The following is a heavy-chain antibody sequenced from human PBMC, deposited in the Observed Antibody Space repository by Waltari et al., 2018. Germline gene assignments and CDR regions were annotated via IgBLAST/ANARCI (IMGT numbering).Heavy chain of an antibody. CDR1: GGTFSSYA. V-gene: IGHV1-69*04. Sequence: QVQLVQSGAEVKKPGSSVKVSCKASGGTFSSYAISWVRQAPGQGLEWMGGIIPILGIANYAQKFQGRVTITADESTSTAYMELSSLRSEDTAVYYCARGRGRSSSWDNYYYYYMDVWGKGTTVTVSS. CDR2: IIPILGIA. J-gene: IGHJ6*03. CDR3: ARGRGRSSSWDNYYYYYMDV. D-gene: IGHD6-13*01.